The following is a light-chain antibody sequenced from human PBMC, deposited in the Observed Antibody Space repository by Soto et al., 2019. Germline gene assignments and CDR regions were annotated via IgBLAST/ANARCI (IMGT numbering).Light chain of an antibody. CDR1: QSVRSN. J-gene: IGKJ1*01. CDR3: QQYNKWPRT. CDR2: GAS. V-gene: IGKV3-15*01. Sequence: EIVMTQSPATLSVSPGERATLSCRASQSVRSNIACYQQKPGQAPRLLIYGASTRATGIPARFSGSGSGTEFTLTISSLQSEDFVVYYCQQYNKWPRTFGQGTKVEIK.